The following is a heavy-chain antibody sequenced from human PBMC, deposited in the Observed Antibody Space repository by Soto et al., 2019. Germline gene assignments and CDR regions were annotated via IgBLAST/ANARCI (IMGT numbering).Heavy chain of an antibody. J-gene: IGHJ6*03. CDR1: GYTFTSYD. V-gene: IGHV1-8*01. D-gene: IGHD6-13*01. CDR2: MNPNSGNT. Sequence: GASVKVSCKASGYTFTSYDINWVRQATGQGLEWMGWMNPNSGNTGYAQKFQGRVTMTRNTSISTAYMELSSLRSEDTAVYYCARAIRIEAAGTSSYYYYYMDVWGKGTTVTV. CDR3: ARAIRIEAAGTSSYYYYYMDV.